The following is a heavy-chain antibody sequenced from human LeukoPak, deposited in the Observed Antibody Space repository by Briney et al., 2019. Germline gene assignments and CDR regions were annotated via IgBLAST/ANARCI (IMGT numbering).Heavy chain of an antibody. D-gene: IGHD6-19*01. V-gene: IGHV5-51*01. CDR2: IYPGDSNT. Sequence: GESLKISCKASGYSFTNYWIGWVRQMPGEGLEWMGLIYPGDSNTRYSPSFQGQVTMSADKSITTAYLQWSSLKASDTAMYYCARPDSSGWFDYWGQGTLVTVSS. J-gene: IGHJ4*02. CDR3: ARPDSSGWFDY. CDR1: GYSFTNYW.